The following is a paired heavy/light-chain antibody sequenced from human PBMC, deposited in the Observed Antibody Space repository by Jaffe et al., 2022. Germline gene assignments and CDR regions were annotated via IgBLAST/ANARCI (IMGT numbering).Heavy chain of an antibody. CDR2: IYWDNDK. J-gene: IGHJ4*02. CDR3: AHRSSAYSSLWSVSYFAF. D-gene: IGHD2-21*01. Sequence: QITLKESGPTLVKPTQTLTLTCTFSGFSLSTSGVGVAWIRQPPGKALEWLAFIYWDNDKRYSPSLRNRLTITKDTSKNQVFLTMTNMDPVDTATYYCAHRSSAYSSLWSVSYFAFWGQGALVIVSS. CDR1: GFSLSTSGVG. V-gene: IGHV2-5*02.
Light chain of an antibody. Sequence: QSALTQPASVSGSPGQSITISCTGTSSDIGDYDYVSWYQQHPGKAPKLMIYEVSNRPSGVSDRFSGSKSGSTASLTISGLQTEDEADYYCSSYAGTNTLVLFGGGTKLTVL. CDR1: SSDIGDYDY. V-gene: IGLV2-14*01. CDR3: SSYAGTNTLVL. J-gene: IGLJ2*01. CDR2: EVS.